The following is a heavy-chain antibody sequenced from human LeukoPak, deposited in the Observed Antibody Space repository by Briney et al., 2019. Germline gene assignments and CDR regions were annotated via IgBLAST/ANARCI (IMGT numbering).Heavy chain of an antibody. CDR1: GYSFTNFD. J-gene: IGHJ4*02. Sequence: ASVKVSCKASGYSFTNFDINWVRQASGQGLEWMGWTNPSSGTTGNAQKFQGRITMTRDISTSTAYLELSSLRSEDTAVYYCTTYGWTSGRFANYWGPGALVTVSS. D-gene: IGHD6-19*01. CDR3: TTYGWTSGRFANY. CDR2: TNPSSGTT. V-gene: IGHV1-8*01.